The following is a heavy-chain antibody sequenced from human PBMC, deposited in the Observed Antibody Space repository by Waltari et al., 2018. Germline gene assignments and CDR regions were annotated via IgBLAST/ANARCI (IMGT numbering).Heavy chain of an antibody. V-gene: IGHV4-34*01. CDR1: GWSFSGYY. D-gene: IGHD2-8*01. CDR3: ARGRCISTWFCQYYGVDV. Sequence: QVHLQQWGAGLLKPSETLSLTCGVYGWSFSGYYWSWIRQPPGKGLEWIGEINHSGSTNYNPSLKSRVTMSVDTSKSQFSLKLSSVTAADTAVYYCARGRCISTWFCQYYGVDVWGQGATVIVSS. CDR2: INHSGST. J-gene: IGHJ6*02.